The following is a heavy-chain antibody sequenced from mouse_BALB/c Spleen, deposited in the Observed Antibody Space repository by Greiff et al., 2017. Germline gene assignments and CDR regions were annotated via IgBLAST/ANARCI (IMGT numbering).Heavy chain of an antibody. J-gene: IGHJ4*01. CDR3: ARYPTYYGSSWGYAMDY. D-gene: IGHD1-1*01. V-gene: IGHV5-17*02. CDR1: GFTFSSFG. CDR2: ISSGSSTI. Sequence: EVQLVESGGGLVQPGGSRKLSCAASGFTFSSFGMHWVRQAPEKGLEWVAYISSGSSTIYYADTVKGRFTISRDNPKNTLFLQMTSLRSEDTAMYYCARYPTYYGSSWGYAMDYWGQGTSVTVSS.